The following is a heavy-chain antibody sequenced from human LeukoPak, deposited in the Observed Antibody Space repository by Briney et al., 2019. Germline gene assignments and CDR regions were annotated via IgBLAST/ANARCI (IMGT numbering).Heavy chain of an antibody. CDR2: IYTSGST. CDR3: ARSPDFWSGHSYYFDY. Sequence: SQTLSLTCTVSGGSISSGSYYWSWIRQPAGKGLEWIGRIYTSGSTNYNPSLKSRVTISVDTSKNQFSLKLSSVTAADTAVYYCARSPDFWSGHSYYFDYWGQGTLVTVSS. CDR1: GGSISSGSYY. V-gene: IGHV4-61*02. D-gene: IGHD3-3*01. J-gene: IGHJ4*02.